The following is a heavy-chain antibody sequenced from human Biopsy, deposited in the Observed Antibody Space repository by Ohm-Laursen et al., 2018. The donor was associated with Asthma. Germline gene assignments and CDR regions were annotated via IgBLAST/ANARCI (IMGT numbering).Heavy chain of an antibody. CDR1: GYTFIHFA. Sequence: ASVKVSCKASGYTFIHFAIHWVRQAPGQRLEWMGWINAGDGNTKYSQKFQGRVTITRDTSASTAYMDLRSLRSEDTAMYYCAGTYCEFGAGQVNDGFALWGQGTMVTVSS. V-gene: IGHV1-3*01. J-gene: IGHJ3*01. CDR3: AGTYCEFGAGQVNDGFAL. D-gene: IGHD3-16*01. CDR2: INAGDGNT.